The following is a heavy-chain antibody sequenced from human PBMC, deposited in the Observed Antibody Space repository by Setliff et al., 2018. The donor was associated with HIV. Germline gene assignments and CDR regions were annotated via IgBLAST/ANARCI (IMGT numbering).Heavy chain of an antibody. CDR3: AKKGNGDYHFDY. J-gene: IGHJ4*02. CDR1: GYSISSNDW. V-gene: IGHV4-28*05. D-gene: IGHD4-17*01. CDR2: IYYSGSI. Sequence: SETLSLTCVVSGYSISSNDWWGWIRQSPGKGLEWIGYIYYSGSIYYNPSLKSLVTMSVDTSKNQFSLMLSSVTAVDTAVYYCAKKGNGDYHFDYCGQGTLVTVSS.